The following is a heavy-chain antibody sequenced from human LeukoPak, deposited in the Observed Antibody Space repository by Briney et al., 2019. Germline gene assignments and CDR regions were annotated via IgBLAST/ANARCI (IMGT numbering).Heavy chain of an antibody. CDR2: XXXXXXXK. D-gene: IGHD3-22*01. V-gene: IGHV3-7*01. J-gene: IGHJ3*02. Sequence: GGSLRLSCAGSGFTFSNYWMTWVRQAPGKGXXXXXXXXXXXXXKHYVDSVKGRFTISRDNAKSSLYLRMDSLRVEDTAVYYCARDRDYHDDRTDYYYDAFDIWGQGTTVTVSS. CDR1: GFTFSNYW. CDR3: ARDRDYHDDRTDYYYDAFDI.